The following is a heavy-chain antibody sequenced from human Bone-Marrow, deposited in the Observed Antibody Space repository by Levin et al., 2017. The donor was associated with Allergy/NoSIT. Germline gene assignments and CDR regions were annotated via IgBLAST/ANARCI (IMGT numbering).Heavy chain of an antibody. CDR3: ARMGYGSAWAFDY. CDR2: IDPGDSYT. V-gene: IGHV5-10-1*01. D-gene: IGHD6-19*01. Sequence: GESLKISCQGSGYSFTTGWISWVRQMPGKGLEWMGRIDPGDSYTDHSPSFQGHVGFSFAKSIDPFYLQWSSLKASDTAMYYCARMGYGSAWAFDYWGQGTLVTVSS. CDR1: GYSFTTGW. J-gene: IGHJ4*02.